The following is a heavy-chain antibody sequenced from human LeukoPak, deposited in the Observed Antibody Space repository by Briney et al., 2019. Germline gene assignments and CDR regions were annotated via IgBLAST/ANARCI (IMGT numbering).Heavy chain of an antibody. CDR2: ISSDSDFI. CDR1: GFTFSSYA. V-gene: IGHV3-21*01. Sequence: GGSLRLSCAASGFTFSSYAMSWVRQAPGKGLEWVSSISSDSDFIYYADSVKGRFTISRDNAKNTLFLQMDSLRAEDTAVYYCARGGVYSTSAVDYWGQGTLVTVSS. CDR3: ARGGVYSTSAVDY. J-gene: IGHJ4*02. D-gene: IGHD6-6*01.